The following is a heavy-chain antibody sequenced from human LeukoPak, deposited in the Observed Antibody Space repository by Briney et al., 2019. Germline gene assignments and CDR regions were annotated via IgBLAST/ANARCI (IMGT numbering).Heavy chain of an antibody. CDR1: GGSISSFY. CDR3: ARGNILTGYCFDF. J-gene: IGHJ4*02. Sequence: PSETLSLTCTVSGGSISSFYWSWIRQTPGRGLEWVGEIHYTGATSYNPSLKSRATISTDTSKNQFSLRLSSVTAADTAVYYCARGNILTGYCFDFWGQGALVTVSP. V-gene: IGHV4-34*01. CDR2: IHYTGAT. D-gene: IGHD3-9*01.